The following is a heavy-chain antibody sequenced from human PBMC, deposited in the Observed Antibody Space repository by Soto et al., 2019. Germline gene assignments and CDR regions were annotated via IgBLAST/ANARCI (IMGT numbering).Heavy chain of an antibody. CDR1: GFTFSSYS. V-gene: IGHV3-21*01. Sequence: GGSLRLSCAASGFTFSSYSMNWVRQAPGKGLEWVSSISSSSSYIYYADSVKGRFTISRDNAKNSLYLQMNSLRAEDTAVYYCARVARQYYYDSSGYYYGVYYFDYWGQGTLVTVSS. J-gene: IGHJ4*02. CDR3: ARVARQYYYDSSGYYYGVYYFDY. CDR2: ISSSSSYI. D-gene: IGHD3-22*01.